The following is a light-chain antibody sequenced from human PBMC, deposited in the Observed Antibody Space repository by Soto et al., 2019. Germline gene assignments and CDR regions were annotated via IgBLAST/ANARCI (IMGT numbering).Light chain of an antibody. Sequence: QSALTQPASVSDSPGQSITISCTGTSSDVGGSNFVSWYQQHPGKPPKLIIYDVANRPSGVSNRFSGSKSGSTASLIISQLQTEDEADYYCVSYTSSTTYVFGTGTKVTVL. J-gene: IGLJ1*01. CDR1: SSDVGGSNF. CDR2: DVA. CDR3: VSYTSSTTYV. V-gene: IGLV2-14*03.